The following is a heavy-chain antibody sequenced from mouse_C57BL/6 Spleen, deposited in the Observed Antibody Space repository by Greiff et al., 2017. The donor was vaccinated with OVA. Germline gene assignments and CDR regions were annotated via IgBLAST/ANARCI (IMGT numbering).Heavy chain of an antibody. J-gene: IGHJ4*01. V-gene: IGHV1-63*01. CDR1: GYTFTNYW. CDR3: ARGDYGSSYYYAMDY. Sequence: QVQLQQSGAELVRPGTSVKMSCKASGYTFTNYWIGWAKQRPGHGLEWIGDIYPGGGYTNYNEKFKGKATLTAGKSSSTAYMQFSSLTSEDSAIYYCARGDYGSSYYYAMDYWGQGTSVTVSS. D-gene: IGHD1-1*01. CDR2: IYPGGGYT.